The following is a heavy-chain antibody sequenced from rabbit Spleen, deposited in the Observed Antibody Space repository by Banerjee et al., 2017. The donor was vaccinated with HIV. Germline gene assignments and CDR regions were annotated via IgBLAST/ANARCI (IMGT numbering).Heavy chain of an antibody. Sequence: QSLEESGGDLVKPGASLTLTCTASGFSFSSSYYMCWVRQAPGKGLEWIACILTGGSGSTAYASWAKGRFTISKTSSTTVTLQMASLTAADTATYFCARDLDDVIGWNFGWWGQGTLVTVS. CDR3: ARDLDDVIGWNFGW. D-gene: IGHD4-1*01. J-gene: IGHJ3*01. V-gene: IGHV1S40*01. CDR2: ILTGGSGST. CDR1: GFSFSSSYY.